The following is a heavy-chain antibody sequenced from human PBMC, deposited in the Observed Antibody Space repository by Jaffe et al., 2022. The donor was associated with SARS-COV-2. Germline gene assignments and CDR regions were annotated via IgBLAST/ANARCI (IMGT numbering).Heavy chain of an antibody. V-gene: IGHV2-5*02. CDR3: ARTKTITYYYDSSGHFDY. CDR1: GFSLSTSGVG. D-gene: IGHD3-22*01. Sequence: QITLKESGPTLVKPTQTLTLTCTFSGFSLSTSGVGVGWIRQPPGKALEWLALIYWDDDKRYSPSLKSRLTITKDTSKNQVVLTMTNMDPVDTATYYCARTKTITYYYDSSGHFDYWGQGTLVTVSS. CDR2: IYWDDDK. J-gene: IGHJ4*02.